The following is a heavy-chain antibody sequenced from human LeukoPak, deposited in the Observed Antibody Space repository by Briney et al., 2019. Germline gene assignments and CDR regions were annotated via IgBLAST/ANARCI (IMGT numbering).Heavy chain of an antibody. V-gene: IGHV3-33*06. CDR1: GFTFSSYG. Sequence: GGSLRLSCAASGFTFSSYGMHWVRQAPGKGLEWVAVIWYDGGNKYYADSVKGRFTISRDNSKNTLYLQMNSLRAEDTAVYYCAKVKEDSSGYTFDYWGQGTLVTVSS. D-gene: IGHD3-22*01. CDR3: AKVKEDSSGYTFDY. CDR2: IWYDGGNK. J-gene: IGHJ4*02.